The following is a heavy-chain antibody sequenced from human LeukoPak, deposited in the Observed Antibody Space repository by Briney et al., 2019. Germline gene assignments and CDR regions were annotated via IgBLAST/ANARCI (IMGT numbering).Heavy chain of an antibody. V-gene: IGHV4-39*01. CDR3: ARQGTQRTAWFDP. CDR2: INYSGST. Sequence: PSETLSLTCIVSGGSISSSSYYWGWIRQPPGKGLEWIGTINYSGSTYYNPSPKSRVTISVDTSKNQFSLKLSSVTAADTAVYYCARQGTQRTAWFDPWGQGTLVTVSS. D-gene: IGHD1-14*01. J-gene: IGHJ5*02. CDR1: GGSISSSSYY.